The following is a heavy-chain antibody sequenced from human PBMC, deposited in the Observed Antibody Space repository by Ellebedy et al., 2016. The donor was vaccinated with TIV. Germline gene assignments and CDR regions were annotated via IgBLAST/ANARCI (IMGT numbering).Heavy chain of an antibody. V-gene: IGHV4-38-2*02. J-gene: IGHJ4*02. CDR2: IYHSGST. CDR1: GYSISRAYY. CDR3: ARVAASTTNYFDY. D-gene: IGHD1-26*01. Sequence: SETLSLXXNVSGYSISRAYYWGCIRQPPGKRLEWIGSIYHSGSTYYNPSLKSRVTISVDTSKNQFSLKVSSVTAADTAVYYCARVAASTTNYFDYWGQGTRVTVSS.